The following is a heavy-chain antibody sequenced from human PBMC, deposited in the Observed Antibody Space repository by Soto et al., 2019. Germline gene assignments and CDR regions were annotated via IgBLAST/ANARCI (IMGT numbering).Heavy chain of an antibody. D-gene: IGHD5-12*01. CDR2: INHSGST. V-gene: IGHV4-34*01. CDR1: GGSFSGYY. CDR3: ASGGYGRDY. J-gene: IGHJ4*02. Sequence: ASETLSLTCAAYGGSFSGYYWSWIRQPPGKGLEWIGEINHSGSTNYNPSLKSRVTISVDTSKNQFSLKLSSVTAADTAVYYCASGGYGRDYWGQGTLVTVSS.